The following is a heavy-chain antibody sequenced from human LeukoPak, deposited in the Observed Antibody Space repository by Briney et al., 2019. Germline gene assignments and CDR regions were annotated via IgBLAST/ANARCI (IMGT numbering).Heavy chain of an antibody. Sequence: GESLKISCKGSGYTFTTYWIGWVRQLPGKGLEWMGIIYPGDSDTRYSPSFQGQVTISADKSISTAYLQWSSLKASDTAMYYCARQYYDSSGRGTAYNWFDPWGQGTLVTVSS. D-gene: IGHD3-22*01. CDR1: GYTFTTYW. V-gene: IGHV5-51*01. CDR3: ARQYYDSSGRGTAYNWFDP. J-gene: IGHJ5*02. CDR2: IYPGDSDT.